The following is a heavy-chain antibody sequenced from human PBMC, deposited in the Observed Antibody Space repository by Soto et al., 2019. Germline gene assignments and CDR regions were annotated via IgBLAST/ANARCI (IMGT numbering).Heavy chain of an antibody. J-gene: IGHJ4*02. CDR1: GFIFSDHG. V-gene: IGHV3-23*01. CDR2: ISGSVGST. D-gene: IGHD6-6*01. Sequence: GGSLRLSCTASGFIFSDHGMHWVRQAPGKGLEWVASISGSVGSTFYADSVKGRFTISRDNYLNTLDLQLNSLRAEDTAVYYCAKDRTIASRTFDSWGEGALVTVSS. CDR3: AKDRTIASRTFDS.